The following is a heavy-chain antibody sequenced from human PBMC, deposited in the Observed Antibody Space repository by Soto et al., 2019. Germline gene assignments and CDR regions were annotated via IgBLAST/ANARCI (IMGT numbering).Heavy chain of an antibody. D-gene: IGHD2-15*01. Sequence: QVQLQESGPGLVKPSETLSLTCTVSGGSISSYYWSWIRQPPGKGLEWIGYIYYSGSTNYNPSLKSRDTISVDTSKNQFSLKLSSVTAADTAVYYCARGPPAGYCSGGSCYSVDYWGQGTLVTVSS. V-gene: IGHV4-59*01. J-gene: IGHJ4*02. CDR3: ARGPPAGYCSGGSCYSVDY. CDR2: IYYSGST. CDR1: GGSISSYY.